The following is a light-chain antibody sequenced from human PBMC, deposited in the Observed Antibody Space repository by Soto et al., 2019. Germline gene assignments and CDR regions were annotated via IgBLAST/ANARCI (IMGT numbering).Light chain of an antibody. CDR2: WAS. J-gene: IGKJ2*01. V-gene: IGKV4-1*01. Sequence: DIVMTQSPDSLAGSLGERATINCKSSQSILYSSNNKNYLALYQQKPGQPPKLLIYWASTRESGVPDRFSGSGSGTDFTLTISSLQAEDVAVYYCQQYYTIPHTFGQGTKVDIK. CDR1: QSILYSSNNKNY. CDR3: QQYYTIPHT.